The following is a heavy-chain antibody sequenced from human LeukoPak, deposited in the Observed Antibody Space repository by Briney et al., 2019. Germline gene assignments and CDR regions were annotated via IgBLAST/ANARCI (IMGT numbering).Heavy chain of an antibody. CDR2: IYYSGST. J-gene: IGHJ4*02. Sequence: SETLSLTCTVSGGSISSGGYYWGWIRQHPGKGLEWIGYIYYSGSTYYNPSLKSRVTISVDTSKNQFSLKLSSVTAADTAVYYCARRIAAAGTARPFDYWGQGTLVTVSS. CDR1: GGSISSGGYY. CDR3: ARRIAAAGTARPFDY. V-gene: IGHV4-31*03. D-gene: IGHD6-13*01.